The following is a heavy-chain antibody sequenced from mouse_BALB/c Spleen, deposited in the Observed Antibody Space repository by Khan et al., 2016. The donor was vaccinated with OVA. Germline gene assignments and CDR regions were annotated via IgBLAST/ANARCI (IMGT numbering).Heavy chain of an antibody. CDR1: GFNIKDYY. Sequence: VRLQQSGAELVRPGALVKLSCKASGFNIKDYYMNWVKQRPEQGLEWIGWIDPENGNPIYDPKFQGKASITADTSSNTAYLQLSSLTSEDTAVYYCARLGYGNYWFAYWGQGTQVTVSA. CDR3: ARLGYGNYWFAY. J-gene: IGHJ3*01. V-gene: IGHV14-1*02. CDR2: IDPENGNP. D-gene: IGHD2-10*02.